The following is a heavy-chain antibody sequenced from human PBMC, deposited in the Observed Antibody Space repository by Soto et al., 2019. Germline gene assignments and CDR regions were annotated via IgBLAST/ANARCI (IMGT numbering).Heavy chain of an antibody. J-gene: IGHJ5*02. CDR2: IYYSGST. Sequence: SSETLSLTCTVSGGSISSGGYYWSWIRQHPGKGLEWIGYIYYSGSTYYNPSLKSRVTISVDTSKNQFSLKLSSVTAADTAVYYCARGPFKVAAAGDWFDPWGQGTLVTV. D-gene: IGHD6-13*01. CDR1: GGSISSGGYY. V-gene: IGHV4-31*03. CDR3: ARGPFKVAAAGDWFDP.